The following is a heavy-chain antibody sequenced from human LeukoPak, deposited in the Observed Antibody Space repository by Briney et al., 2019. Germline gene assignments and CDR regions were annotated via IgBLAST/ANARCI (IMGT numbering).Heavy chain of an antibody. CDR2: IKSDGAV. CDR1: GFSFTTAW. CDR3: VIDDYYDYSGTREADYFDY. J-gene: IGHJ4*02. V-gene: IGHV3-15*01. Sequence: PGGSLRLSCGASGFSFTTAWMSWVRQAPGKGLEWVARIKSDGAVDYASPVKGRLTISKDYSKNTLYLQMNSLKVEDTAMYYCVIDDYYDYSGTREADYFDYWGQGTLVTVSS. D-gene: IGHD3-22*01.